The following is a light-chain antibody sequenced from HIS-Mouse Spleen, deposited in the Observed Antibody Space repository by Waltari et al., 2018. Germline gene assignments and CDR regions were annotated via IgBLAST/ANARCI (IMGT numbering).Light chain of an antibody. CDR3: QQRSNWPT. J-gene: IGKJ4*01. Sequence: EIVLTQSPATLSLSPGERATLSCRASQSVSSYLAWYQQKPGKAPRLLIDDASNRATGIPARFSGSGSGTDFTLTISSLEPEDFAVYYCQQRSNWPTFGGGTKVEIK. CDR2: DAS. CDR1: QSVSSY. V-gene: IGKV3-11*01.